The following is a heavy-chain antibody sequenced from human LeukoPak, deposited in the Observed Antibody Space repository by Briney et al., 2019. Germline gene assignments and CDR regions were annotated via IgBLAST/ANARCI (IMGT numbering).Heavy chain of an antibody. CDR1: RFTFSSYD. J-gene: IGHJ4*02. CDR2: IGTAGDP. D-gene: IGHD5-18*01. Sequence: GGSLRLSCAASRFTFSSYDMHWVRQATGKGLEWVSAIGTAGDPYYPGSVKGRFTISRENAKNSLYLQMNSLRAGDTVVYYCARVDSYGGSYWGQGTLVTVSS. CDR3: ARVDSYGGSY. V-gene: IGHV3-13*05.